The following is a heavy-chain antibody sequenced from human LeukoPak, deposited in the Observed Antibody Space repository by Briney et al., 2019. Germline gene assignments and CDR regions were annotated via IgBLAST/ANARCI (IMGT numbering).Heavy chain of an antibody. CDR3: ASRNSASYWYFDI. J-gene: IGHJ2*01. D-gene: IGHD3-16*01. Sequence: GASLKISCQGSGYNFRSSWVAWVRQTPGKGLEWMGIIFPADSSTRYSPSFQGRVTISADKSISTAYLHWSSLKASDSALYYCASRNSASYWYFDIWGRGTRVTVSS. V-gene: IGHV5-51*01. CDR2: IFPADSST. CDR1: GYNFRSSW.